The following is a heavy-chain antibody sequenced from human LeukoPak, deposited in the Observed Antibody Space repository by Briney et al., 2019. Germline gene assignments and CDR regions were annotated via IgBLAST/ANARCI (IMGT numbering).Heavy chain of an antibody. V-gene: IGHV1-46*01. J-gene: IGHJ1*01. D-gene: IGHD4-23*01. CDR1: GYTFTSYY. CDR2: INPSGGST. CDR3: AATTVVRKYFQH. Sequence: ASVKVSFKASGYTFTSYYMHWVRQAPGQGLEWMGIINPSGGSTSYAQKFQGRVTMTRDMSTSTVYMELSSLRSEDTAVYYCAATTVVRKYFQHWGQGTLVTVSS.